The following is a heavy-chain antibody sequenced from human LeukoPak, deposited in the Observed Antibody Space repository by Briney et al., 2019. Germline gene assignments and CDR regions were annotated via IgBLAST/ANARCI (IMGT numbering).Heavy chain of an antibody. Sequence: GRSLRLSCAASGFSFSSYGMQWVRQAPGKGLEWVAVISYDGSNKYYGDSVKGRFTISRDNSKNTLYLQMNSLRAEGTAVYYCARGKGSGSYYNDCEYWGQGTLVTVSS. CDR2: ISYDGSNK. CDR3: ARGKGSGSYYNDCEY. D-gene: IGHD3-10*01. CDR1: GFSFSSYG. J-gene: IGHJ4*02. V-gene: IGHV3-30*03.